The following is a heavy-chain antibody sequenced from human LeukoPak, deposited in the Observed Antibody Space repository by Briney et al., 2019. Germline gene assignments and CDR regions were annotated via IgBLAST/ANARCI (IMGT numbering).Heavy chain of an antibody. CDR3: AKWVPRSLESIYGMDV. CDR1: GFKFSDYG. J-gene: IGHJ6*02. V-gene: IGHV3-23*01. Sequence: PGGSLRLSCAASGFKFSDYGMNWVRQAPGKGMEWVSGMSGTGGTSYYADSAKGRFTISRDNSKSTLDLQMNSLRAEDTAVYYCAKWVPRSLESIYGMDVWGQGTTVIVSS. CDR2: MSGTGGTS. D-gene: IGHD3-3*01.